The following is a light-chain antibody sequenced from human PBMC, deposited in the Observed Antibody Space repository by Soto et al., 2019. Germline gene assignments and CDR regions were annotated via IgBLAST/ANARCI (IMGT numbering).Light chain of an antibody. CDR2: KAS. Sequence: DIQMTQSPSTLSASVGDRVTITCRASQSISSSLAWYQQKPGKAPKLLIYKASSLESGVPSRCSGSGSGTEFTRTIGSVQPDDFATYYCQQYNSYWTFGQGTKVEIK. CDR1: QSISSS. J-gene: IGKJ1*01. CDR3: QQYNSYWT. V-gene: IGKV1-5*03.